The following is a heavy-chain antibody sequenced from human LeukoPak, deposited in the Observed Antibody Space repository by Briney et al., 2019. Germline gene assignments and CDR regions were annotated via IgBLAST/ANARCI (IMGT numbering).Heavy chain of an antibody. V-gene: IGHV4-34*01. D-gene: IGHD6-13*01. Sequence: SETLSLTCTVSGGSISGYYWSWIRQPPGKGLEWIGEINHSGSTNYNPSLKSRVTISVDTSKNQFSLKLSSVTAADTAVYYCARKPEPLTSIAAAGNYFDYWGQGTLVTVSS. J-gene: IGHJ4*02. CDR3: ARKPEPLTSIAAAGNYFDY. CDR1: GGSISGYY. CDR2: INHSGST.